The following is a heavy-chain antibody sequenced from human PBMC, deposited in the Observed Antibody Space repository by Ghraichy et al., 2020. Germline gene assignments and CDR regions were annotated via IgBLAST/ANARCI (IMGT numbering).Heavy chain of an antibody. CDR1: GGSISSSSYY. D-gene: IGHD2-8*01. CDR2: IYYSGST. CDR3: ARLVLMVYAFDY. V-gene: IGHV4-39*01. Sequence: SETLSLTCTVSGGSISSSSYYWGWNRQPPGKGLEWIGSIYYSGSTYYNPSLKSRVTISVDTSKNQFSLKLSSVTAADTAVYYCARLVLMVYAFDYWGQGTLVTVSS. J-gene: IGHJ4*02.